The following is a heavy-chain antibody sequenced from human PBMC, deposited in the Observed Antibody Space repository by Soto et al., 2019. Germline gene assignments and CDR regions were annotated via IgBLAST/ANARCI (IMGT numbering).Heavy chain of an antibody. CDR2: ISSSTNTI. CDR1: GFSFSSYS. CDR3: ARLPSLYYAMDV. Sequence: GGSLRLSCAASGFSFSSYSMKWVRQAPGKGLEWVSYISSSTNTIYYADSVKGRFTISRDNAKNSLYLQMNSLRDKDTAVYYCARLPSLYYAMDVWGQGTTVTVSS. V-gene: IGHV3-48*02. J-gene: IGHJ6*02.